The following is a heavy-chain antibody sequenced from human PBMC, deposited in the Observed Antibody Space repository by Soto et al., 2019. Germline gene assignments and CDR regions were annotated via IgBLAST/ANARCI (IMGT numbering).Heavy chain of an antibody. CDR2: IYYSGST. CDR3: ARGTGTSSYDP. Sequence: PSETLSLTCTVSGGSISSGGYYWSWIRQHPGKGLEWIGYIYYSGSTYYNPSLKSRATISVDTSKNQFSLKLSSVTAADTAVYYCARGTGTSSYDPWGQGTLVTVSS. V-gene: IGHV4-31*03. J-gene: IGHJ5*02. D-gene: IGHD1-1*01. CDR1: GGSISSGGYY.